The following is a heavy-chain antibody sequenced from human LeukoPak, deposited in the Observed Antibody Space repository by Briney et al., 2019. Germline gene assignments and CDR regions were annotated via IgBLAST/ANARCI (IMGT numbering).Heavy chain of an antibody. CDR3: WGGTYPFDY. D-gene: IGHD1-14*01. Sequence: HPGGSLRLSCAASGFTFSSYGMHWVRQAPGKGLEGVAFIRYDGRNKYYTDSVKGRFTISRDNSKNTLYLQMNSLKTEDTAVYYCWGGTYPFDYWGQGTLVTVSS. CDR2: IRYDGRNK. J-gene: IGHJ4*02. V-gene: IGHV3-30*02. CDR1: GFTFSSYG.